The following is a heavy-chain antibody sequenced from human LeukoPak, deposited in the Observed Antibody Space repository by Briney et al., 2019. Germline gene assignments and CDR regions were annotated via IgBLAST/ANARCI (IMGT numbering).Heavy chain of an antibody. CDR3: AKDRGGFTHYFDF. CDR2: ISSSTSTI. CDR1: GFTFSSYR. V-gene: IGHV3-48*01. Sequence: PGGPLDFSCKASGFTFSSYRRNWVRQAPGKGLEWFSYISSSTSTIYYTDSVKGRFTISRDNAKNSLYLQMDSLRAEDTAVYYCAKDRGGFTHYFDFWGQGILVTVSS. D-gene: IGHD3-10*01. J-gene: IGHJ4*02.